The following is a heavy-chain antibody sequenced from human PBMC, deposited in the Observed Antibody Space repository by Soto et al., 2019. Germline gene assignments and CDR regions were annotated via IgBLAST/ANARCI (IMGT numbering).Heavy chain of an antibody. CDR1: GFTFSSYW. CDR3: AREGLAVAAPQSYNWFDP. Sequence: SLRLSCAASGFTFSSYWMSWVRQAPGKGLEWVANIKQDGSEKYYVDSVKGRFTISRDNAKNSLYLQMNSLRAEDTAVYYCAREGLAVAAPQSYNWFDPWGQGTLVTVSS. J-gene: IGHJ5*02. D-gene: IGHD6-19*01. V-gene: IGHV3-7*01. CDR2: IKQDGSEK.